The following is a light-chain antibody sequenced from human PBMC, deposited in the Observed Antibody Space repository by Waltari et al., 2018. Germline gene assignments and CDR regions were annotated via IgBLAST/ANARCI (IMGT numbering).Light chain of an antibody. CDR1: QSVSRT. CDR2: DAS. Sequence: EIVLTQSPGTLSLSPGERATLYCRASQSVSRTLAWYQQNPGQAPRLLIYDASTRATGIPDRCSGSGFVTDFSLTISRLEPEDFAVYYCQKYGTLPATFGQGTTVEIK. J-gene: IGKJ1*01. V-gene: IGKV3-20*01. CDR3: QKYGTLPAT.